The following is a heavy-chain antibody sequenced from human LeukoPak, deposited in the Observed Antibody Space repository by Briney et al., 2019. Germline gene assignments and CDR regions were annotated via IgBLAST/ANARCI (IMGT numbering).Heavy chain of an antibody. J-gene: IGHJ4*01. CDR3: AKRRSDYGDYVTYFDY. Sequence: GGSLRLSCAASGFNFISYGMHWVRQAPGKGLEWVGVISDDGRNKKYADSVKGRFTISRDNSKDTLYLQMNSLRDADTAVYYCAKRRSDYGDYVTYFDYWGQGTLVTVSS. CDR1: GFNFISYG. CDR2: ISDDGRNK. V-gene: IGHV3-30*18. D-gene: IGHD4-17*01.